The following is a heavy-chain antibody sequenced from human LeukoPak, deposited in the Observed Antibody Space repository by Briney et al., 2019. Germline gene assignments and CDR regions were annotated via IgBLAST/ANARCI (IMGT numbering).Heavy chain of an antibody. CDR2: ITGSGGTS. Sequence: GGSLRLSCTASGFTFSSCAMSWVRQAPGKGLQWVSSITGSGGTSYYADSVKGRFTISRDNSKNTLYLEMNSLRADDTAVYFCAKESTQVIEFYFDSWGQGTLVTVSS. CDR3: AKESTQVIEFYFDS. V-gene: IGHV3-23*01. J-gene: IGHJ4*02. D-gene: IGHD2/OR15-2a*01. CDR1: GFTFSSCA.